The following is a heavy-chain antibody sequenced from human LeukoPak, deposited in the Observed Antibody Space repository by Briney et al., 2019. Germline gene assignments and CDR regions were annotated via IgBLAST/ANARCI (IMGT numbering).Heavy chain of an antibody. D-gene: IGHD2-2*02. J-gene: IGHJ4*02. V-gene: IGHV3-23*01. CDR2: ISGSGGST. CDR1: GFTFSSYA. CDR3: ATRHLGYCSSTSCYRVDY. Sequence: GGSLRLSCAASGFTFSSYAMSWVRQAPGKGLEWVSAISGSGGSTYYADSVKGRFTISRDNSKNTLYLQMNSLRAEDTAVYYCATRHLGYCSSTSCYRVDYWGQGTLVTVSS.